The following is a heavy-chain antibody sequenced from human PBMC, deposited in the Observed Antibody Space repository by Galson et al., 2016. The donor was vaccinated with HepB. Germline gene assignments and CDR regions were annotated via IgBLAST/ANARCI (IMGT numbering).Heavy chain of an antibody. CDR2: VYYRGNS. V-gene: IGHV4-31*03. CDR3: ARDTNGLYFDY. D-gene: IGHD2-8*01. Sequence: LTCTVSGGSISSGSSYWSWIRQLPGKGLEWIGYVYYRGNSYYNPSLRSRVTISVDTSKNQFSLKLNSVTAADTAVYYCARDTNGLYFDYWGQGTLVTVSS. CDR1: GGSISSGSSY. J-gene: IGHJ4*02.